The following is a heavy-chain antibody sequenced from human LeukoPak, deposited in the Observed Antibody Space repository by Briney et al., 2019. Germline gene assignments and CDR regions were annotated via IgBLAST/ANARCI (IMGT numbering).Heavy chain of an antibody. CDR2: IYYSGST. V-gene: IGHV4-59*11. D-gene: IGHD2-8*02. Sequence: PSGTLSLTCTVSGGSISSHYWSWIRQPPGKGLEWIGYIYYSGSTNYNPSPKSRVTISVDTSKNQFSLKLSSVTAADTAVYYCARWGGWALTGGYYYMDVWGKGTTVTVSS. CDR3: ARWGGWALTGGYYYMDV. J-gene: IGHJ6*03. CDR1: GGSISSHY.